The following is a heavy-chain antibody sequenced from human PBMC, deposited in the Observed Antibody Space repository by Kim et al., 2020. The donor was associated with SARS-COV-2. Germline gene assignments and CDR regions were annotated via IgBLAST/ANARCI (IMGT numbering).Heavy chain of an antibody. CDR2: ISSTGGDT. CDR1: GFIFTNYG. CDR3: ARGEKDPYDYSGRH. J-gene: IGHJ4*02. V-gene: IGHV3-21*01. D-gene: IGHD3-16*01. Sequence: GGSLRLSCAASGFIFTNYGINWVRQSPGKGLEWVSAISSTGGDTFYADSVKGRFTVSRDNAKNSLYLQMNSLRADDTAVYYCARGEKDPYDYSGRHWGQGTLVTVSS.